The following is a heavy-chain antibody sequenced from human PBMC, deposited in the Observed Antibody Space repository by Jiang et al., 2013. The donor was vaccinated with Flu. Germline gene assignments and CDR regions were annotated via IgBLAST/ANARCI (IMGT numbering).Heavy chain of an antibody. V-gene: IGHV4-31*02. D-gene: IGHD2-2*01. J-gene: IGHJ4*02. CDR2: SSYSGST. CDR1: ISTDDYF. CDR3: ARTYSSTYYFDY. Sequence: ISTDDYFWNWIRQHPGKGRGVDWVHSSYSGSTNYNPSLKSRLIISVDPSKNQFSLELSSVTAADTAVYYCARTYSSTYYFDYWGQGTLVTVSS.